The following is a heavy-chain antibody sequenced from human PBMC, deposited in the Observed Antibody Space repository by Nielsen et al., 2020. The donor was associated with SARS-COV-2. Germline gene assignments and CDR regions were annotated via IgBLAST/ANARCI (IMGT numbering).Heavy chain of an antibody. Sequence: GESLKISCKGSGYSFTSYWIGWVRQMPGEGLEWMGIIYPGDSDTRYSPSFQGQVTISADKSTNTAHLQWSSLKAPDTARYYCARTMAAAVMGAFDIWGQGTRVTVSS. CDR2: IYPGDSDT. D-gene: IGHD6-13*01. V-gene: IGHV5-51*01. CDR1: GYSFTSYW. J-gene: IGHJ3*02. CDR3: ARTMAAAVMGAFDI.